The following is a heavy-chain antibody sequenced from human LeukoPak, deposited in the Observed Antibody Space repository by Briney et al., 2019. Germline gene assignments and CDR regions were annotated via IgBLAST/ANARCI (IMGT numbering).Heavy chain of an antibody. J-gene: IGHJ4*02. CDR2: IYSSGTT. D-gene: IGHD1-26*01. Sequence: PSETLSLTCSVSGGSISSYYWNWIRQPPGKGLEWIGRIYSSGTTNYNPSLKSRVTISVDTSKNQFSLKLSSVTAADTAVYYCARIVGATRDFDYWGQGTLVTVSS. V-gene: IGHV4-59*08. CDR1: GGSISSYY. CDR3: ARIVGATRDFDY.